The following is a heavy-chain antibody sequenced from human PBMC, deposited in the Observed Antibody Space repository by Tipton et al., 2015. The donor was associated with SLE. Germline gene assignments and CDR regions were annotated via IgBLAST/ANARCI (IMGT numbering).Heavy chain of an antibody. V-gene: IGHV4-34*01. CDR2: INHSGST. CDR1: GASLNDYY. Sequence: TLSLTCAVYGASLNDYYWTWIRQPPGKGLEWIGDINHSGSTYCNPSLKSRVTMSVDTSKKQFSLNLTSVTAADTALYYCERCTIFGVAPGSFDFWAQGTLITVSS. J-gene: IGHJ4*02. D-gene: IGHD3-3*01. CDR3: ERCTIFGVAPGSFDF.